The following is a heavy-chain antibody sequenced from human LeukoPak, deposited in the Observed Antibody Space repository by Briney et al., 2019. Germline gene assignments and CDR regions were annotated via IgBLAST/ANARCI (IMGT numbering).Heavy chain of an antibody. D-gene: IGHD3-3*01. CDR1: GYTFTSYG. Sequence: ASVKVSCKASGYTFTSYGISWVRQAPGQGLEWMGIINPSGGSTSYTQKFQGRVTMTRDTSTSIVYMELSSLRSEDTAVYYCAREGFPPKISDFWSGLGPYYYYGMDVWGQGTTVTVSS. CDR3: AREGFPPKISDFWSGLGPYYYYGMDV. J-gene: IGHJ6*02. V-gene: IGHV1-46*01. CDR2: INPSGGST.